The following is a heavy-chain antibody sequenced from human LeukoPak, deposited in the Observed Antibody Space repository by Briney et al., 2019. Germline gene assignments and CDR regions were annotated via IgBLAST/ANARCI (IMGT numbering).Heavy chain of an antibody. J-gene: IGHJ4*02. V-gene: IGHV5-51*01. CDR3: ARNRILGATRAAFDY. CDR2: IYPGDSDT. D-gene: IGHD1-26*01. CDR1: GYNFTTYW. Sequence: GESLKISCKGSGYNFTTYWIGWVRQMPGKGLEWMGIIYPGDSDTRYSPSFQGQVTISADKSIRTAYLQWSSQKTPDTAMYYCARNRILGATRAAFDYWGQGTLVTVSS.